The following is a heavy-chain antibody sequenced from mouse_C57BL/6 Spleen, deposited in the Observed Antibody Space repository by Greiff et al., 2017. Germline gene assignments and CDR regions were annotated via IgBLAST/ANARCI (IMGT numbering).Heavy chain of an antibody. Sequence: QVQLKESGAELVRPGASVTLSCKASGYTFTDYEMHWVKQTPVHGLEWIGAIDPETGGTAYNQKFKGKAILTADKSSSTAYMELRSLTSEDSAVYYCTRWDGNYLYYFDYWGQGTTLTVSS. CDR1: GYTFTDYE. V-gene: IGHV1-15*01. D-gene: IGHD2-1*01. CDR3: TRWDGNYLYYFDY. J-gene: IGHJ2*01. CDR2: IDPETGGT.